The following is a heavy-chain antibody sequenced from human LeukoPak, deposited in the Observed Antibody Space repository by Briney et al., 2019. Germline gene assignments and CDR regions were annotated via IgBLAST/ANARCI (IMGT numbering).Heavy chain of an antibody. Sequence: SGTLSLTCAVSGGSISSSNWWSWVRQPPGKGLEGMGEIYHSGSTNYNPSLKSRVTISVDKSKNQFSLKLSSVTAADTAVYYCARYGSGSARVAFDIWGQGTMVTVSS. V-gene: IGHV4-4*02. J-gene: IGHJ3*02. CDR2: IYHSGST. CDR1: GGSISSSNW. D-gene: IGHD3-10*01. CDR3: ARYGSGSARVAFDI.